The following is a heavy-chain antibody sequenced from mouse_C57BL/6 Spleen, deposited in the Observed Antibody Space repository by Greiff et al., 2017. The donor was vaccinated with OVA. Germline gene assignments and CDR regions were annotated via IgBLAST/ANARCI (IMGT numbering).Heavy chain of an antibody. J-gene: IGHJ4*01. CDR3: ARLDDGYYYAMDY. CDR2: IHPNSGST. CDR1: GYTFTSYW. D-gene: IGHD2-3*01. Sequence: QVQLQQPGAELVKPGASVKLSCKASGYTFTSYWMHWVKQRPGQGLEWIGMIHPNSGSTNYNEKFKSMATLTVDKSSSTAYMQLSSLTSEDSAVYYCARLDDGYYYAMDYWGQGTSVTVSS. V-gene: IGHV1-64*01.